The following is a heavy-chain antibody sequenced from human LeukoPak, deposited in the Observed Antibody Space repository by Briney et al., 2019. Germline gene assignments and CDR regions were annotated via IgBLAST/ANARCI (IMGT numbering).Heavy chain of an antibody. CDR2: IKQDGSEK. CDR3: AGPAAAGTWLIWYFDL. D-gene: IGHD6-13*01. V-gene: IGHV3-7*02. Sequence: GGSLRLSCAASGFTFSSYWMSWVRQAPGKGLEWVANIKQDGSEKYYVDSVKGRFTISRDNAKNSLYLQMNSLRAEDTAVYYCAGPAAAGTWLIWYFDLWGRGTLVTVSS. J-gene: IGHJ2*01. CDR1: GFTFSSYW.